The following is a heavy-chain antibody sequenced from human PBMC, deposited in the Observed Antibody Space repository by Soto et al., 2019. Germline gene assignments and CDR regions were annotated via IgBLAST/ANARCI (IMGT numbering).Heavy chain of an antibody. CDR3: ARWPQLEPRFDY. J-gene: IGHJ4*02. CDR1: GVPISSGGYY. Sequence: QVQLQESGPGLVKPSQTLSLTCTVCGVPISSGGYYWSWIRQHPGKGLVWIGYIYYSGSSDYIPSLKSRVTISVDTSKNQFSLKLSSVTAADTAVYYCARWPQLEPRFDYWGQGTLVTVSS. V-gene: IGHV4-31*03. CDR2: IYYSGSS. D-gene: IGHD1-1*01.